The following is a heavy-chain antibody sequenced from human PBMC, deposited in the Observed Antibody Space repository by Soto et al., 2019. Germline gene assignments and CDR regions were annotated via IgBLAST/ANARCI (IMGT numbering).Heavy chain of an antibody. V-gene: IGHV4-39*01. Sequence: SETLSLTCTVSGGSISISGFYWGWIRQPPGKGLEWIGSIYSSGSTYYNASLKSRVTISADTSKNQFSVTLSSVTAADTAVYYCVRHVQGSGSYYKPLNYWGQGTPVTVSS. J-gene: IGHJ4*02. CDR3: VRHVQGSGSYYKPLNY. CDR2: IYSSGST. D-gene: IGHD3-10*01. CDR1: GGSISISGFY.